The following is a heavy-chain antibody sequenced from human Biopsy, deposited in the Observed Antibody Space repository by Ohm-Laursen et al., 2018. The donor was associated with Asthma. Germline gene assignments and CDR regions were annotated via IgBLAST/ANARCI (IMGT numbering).Heavy chain of an antibody. CDR1: GYTFISYA. Sequence: GASVKVSCKASGYTFISYAIHWVRQAPGQGLEWMGIINPSGGSTSYAQKFQGRVTMTRDTSTSTVYMELSSLRSEDTAVYYCARRGITGTTLDYWGQGTLVTVSS. CDR2: INPSGGST. D-gene: IGHD1-7*01. CDR3: ARRGITGTTLDY. J-gene: IGHJ4*02. V-gene: IGHV1-46*01.